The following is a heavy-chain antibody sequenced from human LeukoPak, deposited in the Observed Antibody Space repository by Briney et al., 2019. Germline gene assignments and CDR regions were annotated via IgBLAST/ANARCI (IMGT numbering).Heavy chain of an antibody. CDR1: GFTFSSYA. D-gene: IGHD2-2*03. CDR3: AKVGYCSSTSCSYYYGMDV. J-gene: IGHJ6*02. Sequence: GGSLRLSCAASGFTFSSYAMSWVRQAPGKGLEWVSAISGSGGSTYYADSVKGRFTISRDNSKNTLYLQMNSLRAEDTAVYYCAKVGYCSSTSCSYYYGMDVWGQGTTVTVSS. V-gene: IGHV3-23*01. CDR2: ISGSGGST.